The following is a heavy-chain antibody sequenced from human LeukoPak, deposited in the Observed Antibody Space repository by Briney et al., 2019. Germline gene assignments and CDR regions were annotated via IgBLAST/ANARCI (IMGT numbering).Heavy chain of an antibody. V-gene: IGHV3-30*02. CDR1: GFTFSSYG. CDR3: ARGRNKVTTYEYFQH. D-gene: IGHD4-17*01. Sequence: PGGSLRLSCAASGFTFSSYGMHWVRQAPGKGLEWVAFIRYDGSNKYYADSVKGRFTISRDNSKNTLYLQMNSLRAEDTAVYYCARGRNKVTTYEYFQHWGQGTLVTVSS. J-gene: IGHJ1*01. CDR2: IRYDGSNK.